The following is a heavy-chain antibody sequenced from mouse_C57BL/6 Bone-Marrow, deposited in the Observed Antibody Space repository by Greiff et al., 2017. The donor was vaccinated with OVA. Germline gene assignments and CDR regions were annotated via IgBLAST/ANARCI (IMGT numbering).Heavy chain of an antibody. CDR1: GYTFTDYY. V-gene: IGHV1-19*01. J-gene: IGHJ3*01. CDR3: ARTEWLSTFAY. Sequence: EVQLQQSGPVLVKPGASVKMSCKASGYTFTDYYMNWVKQSHGKSLEWIGVINPYNGGTSYNQKFKGKATLTVDKSSSTAYMELNSLTSEDSAVYYCARTEWLSTFAYWGQGTLVTVSA. CDR2: INPYNGGT. D-gene: IGHD2-2*01.